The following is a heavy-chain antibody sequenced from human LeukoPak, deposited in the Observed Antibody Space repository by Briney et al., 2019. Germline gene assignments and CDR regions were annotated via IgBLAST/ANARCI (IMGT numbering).Heavy chain of an antibody. CDR2: IYYSGST. Sequence: SETLSLTCTVSGGSIGSYYWSWIRQPPGKGLEWIGYIYYSGSTNYNPSLKSRVTISVDTSKNQFSLKLSSVTAADTAVYYCARAPGRQVYFYGSGNIDFWGQGTLVTVSS. V-gene: IGHV4-59*01. J-gene: IGHJ4*02. CDR3: ARAPGRQVYFYGSGNIDF. D-gene: IGHD3-10*01. CDR1: GGSIGSYY.